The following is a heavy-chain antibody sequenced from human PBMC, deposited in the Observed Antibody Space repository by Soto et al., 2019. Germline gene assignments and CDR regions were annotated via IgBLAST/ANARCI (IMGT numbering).Heavy chain of an antibody. CDR3: AIDLGRIAAADYYFDY. Sequence: QVQLVESGGGVVQPGRSLRLSCAASGFTFSSYAMHWVRQAPGKGLEWVAVISYDGSNKYYADSVKGRFTISRDNSKNTLYLQMNCLRAEETDVYYCAIDLGRIAAADYYFDYWGQGTLVTVAS. V-gene: IGHV3-30-3*01. D-gene: IGHD6-13*01. J-gene: IGHJ4*02. CDR2: ISYDGSNK. CDR1: GFTFSSYA.